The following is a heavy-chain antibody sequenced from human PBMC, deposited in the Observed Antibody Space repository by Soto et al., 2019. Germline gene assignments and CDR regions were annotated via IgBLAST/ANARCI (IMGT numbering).Heavy chain of an antibody. CDR3: ARGTNVLLWFGELMFDY. CDR1: GDSITSNSYF. V-gene: IGHV4-39*07. D-gene: IGHD3-10*01. J-gene: IGHJ4*02. Sequence: PSETLSLTCTVSGDSITSNSYFWAWIRQPPGKGLEWIGSIYYSGTTYYNPSLKSRVTISVDRSKNQFSLKLSSVTAADTAVYYCARGTNVLLWFGELMFDYWGQGTLVTVS. CDR2: IYYSGTT.